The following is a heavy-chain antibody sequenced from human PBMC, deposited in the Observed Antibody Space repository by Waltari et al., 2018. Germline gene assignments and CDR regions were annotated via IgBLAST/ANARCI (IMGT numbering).Heavy chain of an antibody. CDR3: ARDTVLMSGYYYMDV. V-gene: IGHV4-61*02. CDR2: IYTSGST. CDR1: GGSIRSGSYY. J-gene: IGHJ6*03. D-gene: IGHD2-8*01. Sequence: QVQLQESGPGLVKPSQTLSLTCTVSGGSIRSGSYYWSWIRQPAGKGLEWIGRIYTSGSTNYNPSLKSRVTISVDTSKNQFSLKLSSVTAADTAVYYCARDTVLMSGYYYMDVWGKGTTVTVSS.